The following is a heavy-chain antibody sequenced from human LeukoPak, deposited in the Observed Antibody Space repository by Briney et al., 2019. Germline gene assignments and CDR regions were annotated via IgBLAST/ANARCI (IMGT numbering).Heavy chain of an antibody. J-gene: IGHJ2*01. D-gene: IGHD6-6*01. CDR1: GGSISSYY. V-gene: IGHV4-59*08. CDR2: IYYSGST. CDR3: ARPKYSRDWYFDL. Sequence: SETLSLTCTVSGGSISSYYWSWIRQPPGKGLEWIGCIYYSGSTNYNPSLKSRVTISVDTSKNQFSLKLSSVTAADTAVYYCARPKYSRDWYFDLWGRGTLVTVSS.